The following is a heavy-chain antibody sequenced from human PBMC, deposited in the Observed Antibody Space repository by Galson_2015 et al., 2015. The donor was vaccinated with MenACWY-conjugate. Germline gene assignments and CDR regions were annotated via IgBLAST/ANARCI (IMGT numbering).Heavy chain of an antibody. CDR3: ARGNYYVSGTYYKSANFDY. CDR1: GGSISINYW. V-gene: IGHV4-4*02. Sequence: SETLSLTCAVSGGSISINYWWTWVRQPPGKGLEWIGEIYHSGTTTYNPSLKSRLTVSVDKSKNQFSLKLSSVTAADTAVYYCARGNYYVSGTYYKSANFDYWGQGSLVTVSS. D-gene: IGHD3-10*01. J-gene: IGHJ4*02. CDR2: IYHSGTT.